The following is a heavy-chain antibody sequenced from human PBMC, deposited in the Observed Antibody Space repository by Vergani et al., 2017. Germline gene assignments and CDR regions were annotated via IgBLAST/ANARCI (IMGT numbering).Heavy chain of an antibody. J-gene: IGHJ1*01. D-gene: IGHD3-10*01. CDR3: TTAWGLYYLHGEYFQY. V-gene: IGHV3-23*01. CDR1: GFTFDTYT. CDR2: ISSGGGDI. Sequence: EVQLLESGGGLVQPGGSRRLSGAGAGFTFDTYTMAYVRQAPGKGLEWVATISSGGGDIFYADSVKGRFTISRDNSKNTLFLQMNSLKDEDTAVYYCTTAWGLYYLHGEYFQYWCRGTLVSVSS.